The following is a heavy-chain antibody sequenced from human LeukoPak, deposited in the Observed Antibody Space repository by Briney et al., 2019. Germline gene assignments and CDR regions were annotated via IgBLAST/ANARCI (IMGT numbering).Heavy chain of an antibody. J-gene: IGHJ4*02. CDR2: IIPIFGTA. CDR1: GGTFSSYA. V-gene: IGHV1-69*05. Sequence: ASVKVSCKASGGTFSSYAISWVRQAPGQGLEWMGGIIPIFGTANYAQKFQGRVTITTDESTSTAYMELSSLRSEDTAVYYCASGSDYYDNSGYYTFDYWGQGTLVTVSS. CDR3: ASGSDYYDNSGYYTFDY. D-gene: IGHD3-22*01.